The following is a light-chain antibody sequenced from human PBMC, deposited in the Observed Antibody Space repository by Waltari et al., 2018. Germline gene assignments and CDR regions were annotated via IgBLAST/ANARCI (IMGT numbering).Light chain of an antibody. CDR3: QQYNNWPLT. Sequence: ETVMTQSPATLSVSPGEKTTLSCRASQSVSINLAWYQQKPGQSPRLLIYGASTRATAIPARFSGSGSGTEFTLTISGLQSEDFAVYYCQQYNNWPLTFGGGTKVEIK. CDR2: GAS. CDR1: QSVSIN. V-gene: IGKV3-15*01. J-gene: IGKJ4*01.